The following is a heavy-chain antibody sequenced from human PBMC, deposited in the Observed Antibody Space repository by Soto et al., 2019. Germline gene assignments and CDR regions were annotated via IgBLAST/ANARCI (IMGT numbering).Heavy chain of an antibody. CDR1: GYTFTSYG. V-gene: IGHV1-69*13. CDR3: ARGIVVVVAAHYYYMDV. D-gene: IGHD2-15*01. CDR2: IIPIFGTA. J-gene: IGHJ6*03. Sequence: SVKVSCKASGYTFTSYGISWVRQAPGQGLEWMGWIIPIFGTANYAQKFQGRVTITADESTSTAYMELSSLRSDDTAVYYCARGIVVVVAAHYYYMDVWGKGTTVTVSS.